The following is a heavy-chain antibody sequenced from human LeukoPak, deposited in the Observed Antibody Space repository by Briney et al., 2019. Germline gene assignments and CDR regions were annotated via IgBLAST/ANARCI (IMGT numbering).Heavy chain of an antibody. J-gene: IGHJ4*02. CDR3: ARLGEQWLASFDY. CDR1: GGSISSYY. Sequence: SETLSLTCTFSGGSISSYYWSWIRQPPGKGLEWIGYIYYSGSTNYNPSLKSRVTISVDTSKNQFSLKLSSVTAADTAVYYCARLGEQWLASFDYWGQGTLVTVSS. D-gene: IGHD6-19*01. V-gene: IGHV4-59*01. CDR2: IYYSGST.